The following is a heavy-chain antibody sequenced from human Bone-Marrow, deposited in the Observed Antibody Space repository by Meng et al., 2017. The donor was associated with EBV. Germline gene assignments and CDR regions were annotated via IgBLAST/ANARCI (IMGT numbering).Heavy chain of an antibody. Sequence: QVAGAGLVKAVATLHLTCSLCGGSIGWGGSYWSCIRHPLRKGLDTIGDLYCLGSNDYSQYFKSRVTISVDTSTSHFSQKLGYLNTEDTAVYYCASNYTVTTGWLDHWGQGTLVTVSS. V-gene: IGHV4-30-4*08. D-gene: IGHD4-17*01. CDR1: GGSIGWGGSY. CDR2: LYCLGSN. CDR3: ASNYTVTTGWLDH. J-gene: IGHJ4*02.